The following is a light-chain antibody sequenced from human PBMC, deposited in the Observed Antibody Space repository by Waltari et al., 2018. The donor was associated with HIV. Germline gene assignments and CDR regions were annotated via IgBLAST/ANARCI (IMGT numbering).Light chain of an antibody. CDR3: QQLNSYRFT. CDR1: QAISSY. CDR2: AAS. J-gene: IGKJ5*01. Sequence: DIQLSQSPSFLSASVGDRVTITCRASQAISSYLAWYQPKPGKAPKLLIYAASTLQRGVPSRFSGSGSGTEFTLTICSLQPEDFATYYGQQLNSYRFTFGQGTRLEIK. V-gene: IGKV1-9*01.